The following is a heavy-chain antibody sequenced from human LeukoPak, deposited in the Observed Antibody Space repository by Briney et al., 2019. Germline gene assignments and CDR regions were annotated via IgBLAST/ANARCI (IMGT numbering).Heavy chain of an antibody. V-gene: IGHV4-39*01. D-gene: IGHD3-22*01. CDR2: IYYTGRT. J-gene: IGHJ1*01. CDR1: GGYISSSSYY. CDR3: ARRRYYDSTGYLD. Sequence: SETLSLTCTVSGGYISSSSYYWGWIRQPPGKGLEWIGDIYYTGRTYYNSSLKSRPTISIDTSKNQFSLKLASVTAADTAVYYCARRRYYDSTGYLDWGQGTLITVSS.